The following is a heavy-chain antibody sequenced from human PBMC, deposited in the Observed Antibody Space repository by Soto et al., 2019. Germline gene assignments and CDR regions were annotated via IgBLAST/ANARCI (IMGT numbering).Heavy chain of an antibody. CDR1: GGSISSGGHY. CDR2: IYYSGST. V-gene: IGHV4-31*03. Sequence: SETLSLTCTVSGGSISSGGHYWSWIRQHPGKGLEWIGYIYYSGSTYYNPSLKSRLNMSVDTSKNQFSLKLSSVTAADTGVYYCAYYDSSGYYLHSWGQGTLVTVSS. D-gene: IGHD3-22*01. J-gene: IGHJ4*02. CDR3: AYYDSSGYYLHS.